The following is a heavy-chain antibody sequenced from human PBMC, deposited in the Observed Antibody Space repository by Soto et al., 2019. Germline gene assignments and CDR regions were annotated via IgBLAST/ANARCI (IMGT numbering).Heavy chain of an antibody. CDR1: GFTFSSYA. J-gene: IGHJ6*02. Sequence: VGSLRLSCAGSGFTFSSYAMHWVRQAPGKGLEWVAVISYDGSNKYYADSVKGRFTISRDNSKNTLYLQMNSLRAEDTAVYYCAGGPYGDQTYYYYGMDVWGQGTTVTVSS. CDR3: AGGPYGDQTYYYYGMDV. V-gene: IGHV3-30-3*01. CDR2: ISYDGSNK. D-gene: IGHD4-17*01.